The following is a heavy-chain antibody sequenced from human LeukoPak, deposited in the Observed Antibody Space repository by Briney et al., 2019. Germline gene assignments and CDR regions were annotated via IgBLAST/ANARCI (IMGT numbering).Heavy chain of an antibody. CDR1: GDTCTSDY. CDR3: SRDQEGFDY. CDR2: IYPRDGST. J-gene: IGHJ4*02. Sequence: SVKGFCKASGDTCTSDYIQWVRQAPGQGLEWVGMIYPRDGSTRYAEKFEGRVTVTRDASTSTAQKELSGLMSEDTAADYCSRDQEGFDYWGQGTLVTVSS. V-gene: IGHV1-46*03.